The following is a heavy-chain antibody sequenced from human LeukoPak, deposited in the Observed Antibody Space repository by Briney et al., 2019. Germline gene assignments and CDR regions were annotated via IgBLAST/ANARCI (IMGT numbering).Heavy chain of an antibody. V-gene: IGHV1-69*01. J-gene: IGHJ4*02. D-gene: IGHD6-19*01. CDR1: GGTFSSYA. CDR2: IIPIFGTA. Sequence: SVKVSCKASGGTFSSYAISWVRQAPGQGLEWMGVIIPIFGTANYAQKFQGRVTITADESTSTAYMELSSLRSEDTAVYYCARSLADLGYFDYWGQGTLVTVSS. CDR3: ARSLADLGYFDY.